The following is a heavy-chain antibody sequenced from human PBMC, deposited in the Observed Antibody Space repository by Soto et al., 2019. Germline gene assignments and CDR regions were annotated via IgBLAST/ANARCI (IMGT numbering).Heavy chain of an antibody. CDR1: GASISSFY. CDR2: MYYSGRT. D-gene: IGHD3-16*02. CDR3: GRVRGFLYSFWGCYRSRGYFQF. J-gene: IGHJ4*02. Sequence: TGSGASISSFYWSWIRQSPERGLEWIGHMYYSGRTTYNPSLKILVSIALYIAKNHLSLQLTSVTDADTAVYYCGRVRGFLYSFWGCYRSRGYFQFWGQGTLV. V-gene: IGHV4-59*01.